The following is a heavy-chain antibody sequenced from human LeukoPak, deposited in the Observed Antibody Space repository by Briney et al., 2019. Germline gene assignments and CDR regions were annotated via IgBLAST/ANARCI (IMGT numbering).Heavy chain of an antibody. CDR2: INSDGSSI. V-gene: IGHV3-74*01. D-gene: IGHD2-15*01. Sequence: GGSLRLSCAASGFTFSSHWMHWVRQAPGKGLVWVARINSDGSSITYADSVKGRFTISRDNAQSTVYLQMNSLRAEDTAVYYCARDSVVVVAATPYWFDPWGQGTLVTVSS. CDR3: ARDSVVVVAATPYWFDP. CDR1: GFTFSSHW. J-gene: IGHJ5*02.